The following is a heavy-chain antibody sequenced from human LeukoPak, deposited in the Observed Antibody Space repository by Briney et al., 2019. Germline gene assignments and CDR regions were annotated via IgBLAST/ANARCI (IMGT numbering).Heavy chain of an antibody. CDR2: IYTSGST. J-gene: IGHJ4*02. D-gene: IGHD2-21*02. CDR1: GGSISSGSYY. Sequence: SETLSLTCTVSGGSISSGSYYWSWIRQPAGKGLEWIGRIYTSGSTNYNPSLKSRVTISVDTSKNQFSLKLSSVTAADTAVYYCTRRGVVTARSPYYDYWGQGALVTVSS. CDR3: TRRGVVTARSPYYDY. V-gene: IGHV4-61*02.